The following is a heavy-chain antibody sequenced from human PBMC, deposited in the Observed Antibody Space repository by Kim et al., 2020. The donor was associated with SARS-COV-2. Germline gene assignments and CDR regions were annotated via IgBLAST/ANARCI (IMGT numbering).Heavy chain of an antibody. D-gene: IGHD2-15*01. J-gene: IGHJ4*02. V-gene: IGHV4-59*08. CDR3: ARRYCSGGSCYGPSNFDY. Sequence: SSVTISADTSKNRFSLKLSSVTAADTAVYYCARRYCSGGSCYGPSNFDYWGQGSLVTVSS.